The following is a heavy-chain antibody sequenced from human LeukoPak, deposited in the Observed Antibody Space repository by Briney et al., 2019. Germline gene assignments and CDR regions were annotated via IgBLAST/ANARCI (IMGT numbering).Heavy chain of an antibody. CDR1: GFRFGDYG. Sequence: GRSLRLSCRASGFRFGDYGMSWVRQAPRKGLEWVGFIRAKAYGGTPEYAASVKGRFSISRDDSKSIAYLQMNSLRTEDTAVYYCTADQFFWGQGSLVTVSS. V-gene: IGHV3-49*04. D-gene: IGHD3-3*01. CDR2: IRAKAYGGTP. CDR3: TADQFF. J-gene: IGHJ4*02.